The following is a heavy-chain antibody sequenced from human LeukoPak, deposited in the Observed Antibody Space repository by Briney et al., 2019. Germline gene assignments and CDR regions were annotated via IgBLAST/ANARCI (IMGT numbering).Heavy chain of an antibody. J-gene: IGHJ4*02. D-gene: IGHD6-13*01. CDR2: INPNSGGT. CDR3: ARPPAAGTDY. Sequence: WASVKVSCKASGYTFTDYFIHWVRQAPGQGLEWMGWINPNSGGTNYAQKFQGRVTLTRDTSISTAYLDLSRLRSDDRAVYYCARPPAAGTDYWGQGALVTVSS. V-gene: IGHV1-2*02. CDR1: GYTFTDYF.